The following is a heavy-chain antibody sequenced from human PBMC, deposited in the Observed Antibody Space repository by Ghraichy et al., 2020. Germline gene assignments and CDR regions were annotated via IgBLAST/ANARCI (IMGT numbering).Heavy chain of an antibody. CDR1: GFTFSSYS. V-gene: IGHV3-21*01. D-gene: IGHD3-3*01. CDR2: ISSSSSYI. Sequence: GESLNISCAASGFTFSSYSMNWVRQAPGKGLEWVSSISSSSSYIYYADSVKGRFTISRDNAKNSLYLQMNSLRAEDTAVYYCARPPNYDFWSGYKTGYYYYYGMDVWGQGTTVTVSS. CDR3: ARPPNYDFWSGYKTGYYYYYGMDV. J-gene: IGHJ6*02.